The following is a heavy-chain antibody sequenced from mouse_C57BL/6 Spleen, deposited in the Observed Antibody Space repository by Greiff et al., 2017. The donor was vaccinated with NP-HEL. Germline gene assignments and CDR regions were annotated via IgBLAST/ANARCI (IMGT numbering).Heavy chain of an antibody. D-gene: IGHD1-1*01. CDR2: FYPGSGSI. V-gene: IGHV1-62-2*01. CDR1: GYTFTEYT. CDR3: TRNERNYGSFDY. J-gene: IGHJ2*01. Sequence: VQLQQSGAELVKPGASVKLSCKASGYTFTEYTIHWVKQRSGQGLEWIGLFYPGSGSIKYNEKIKDKSTLTADKSSSTVYMELSRRKAEDSAVYFCTRNERNYGSFDYWGQGTTLTVSS.